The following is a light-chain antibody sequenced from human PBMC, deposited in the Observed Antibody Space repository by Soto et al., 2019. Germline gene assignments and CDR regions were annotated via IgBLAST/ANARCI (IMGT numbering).Light chain of an antibody. CDR1: QSVSNN. V-gene: IGKV1-39*01. CDR2: VSS. J-gene: IGKJ2*01. CDR3: QQSYRTPFT. Sequence: DIQMTQSPSSLSASVGDRVTITCRASQSVSNNLNWYQQKPGTAPKLLIYVSSTLQSGVPSRFSGSGSGTDFTLTISSLQPEDFATYYCQQSYRTPFTFGQGTKLDI.